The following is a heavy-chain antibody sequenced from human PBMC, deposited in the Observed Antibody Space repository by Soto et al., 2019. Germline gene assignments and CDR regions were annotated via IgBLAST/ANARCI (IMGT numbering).Heavy chain of an antibody. Sequence: GASVKVSCKASGYSFTRYAMHWVRQAPGQRLEWMGWINADNGNTKYLEKFQGRVTITRDTSASTAYMELSSLRSEDTAVYYCARDQGSSVWFEPWGQGTLVTVSS. D-gene: IGHD6-6*01. V-gene: IGHV1-3*01. J-gene: IGHJ5*02. CDR1: GYSFTRYA. CDR2: INADNGNT. CDR3: ARDQGSSVWFEP.